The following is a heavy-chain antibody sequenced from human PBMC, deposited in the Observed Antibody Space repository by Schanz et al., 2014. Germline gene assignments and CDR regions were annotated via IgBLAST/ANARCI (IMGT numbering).Heavy chain of an antibody. V-gene: IGHV3-23*04. CDR2: ISGSGGST. CDR1: GFTFSSYA. CDR3: AKGMGYCSGGNCYDYYYYGLGV. Sequence: VQLVESGGGVVQPGRSLRLSCAASGFTFSSYAMSWVRQAPGKGLEWVSGISGSGGSTYYADSVKGRFTISRDNSKNTLYVQMNSLRADDTAVFYCAKGMGYCSGGNCYDYYYYGLGVWGQGTTVTVSS. D-gene: IGHD2-15*01. J-gene: IGHJ6*02.